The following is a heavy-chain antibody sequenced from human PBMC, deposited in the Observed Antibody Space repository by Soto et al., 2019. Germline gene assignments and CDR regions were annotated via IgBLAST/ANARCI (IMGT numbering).Heavy chain of an antibody. D-gene: IGHD4-17*01. Sequence: XGSLRLSWAASGFTXSSYGMHWVRQAPGKGLEWVAVISYDGSNKYYADSVKGRFTISRDNSKNTLYLQMNSLRAEDTAVYYCAKDLGMAIDYRSYYYYGMDVWGQGTTVTVSS. CDR1: GFTXSSYG. CDR3: AKDLGMAIDYRSYYYYGMDV. CDR2: ISYDGSNK. J-gene: IGHJ6*02. V-gene: IGHV3-30*18.